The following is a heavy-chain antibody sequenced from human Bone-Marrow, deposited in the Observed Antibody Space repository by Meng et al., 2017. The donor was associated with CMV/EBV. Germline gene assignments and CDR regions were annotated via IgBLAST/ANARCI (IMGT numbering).Heavy chain of an antibody. J-gene: IGHJ4*02. CDR1: GYSFTSYW. V-gene: IGHV5-51*01. Sequence: KVSCKGSGYSFTSYWIGWVRQMPGKGLEWMGIIYPGDSDTRYSPSFQGQVTISADKSISTAYLQWSSLKASDTAMYYCARRSRGVAVAENYWGQGTLVTVYS. D-gene: IGHD6-19*01. CDR2: IYPGDSDT. CDR3: ARRSRGVAVAENY.